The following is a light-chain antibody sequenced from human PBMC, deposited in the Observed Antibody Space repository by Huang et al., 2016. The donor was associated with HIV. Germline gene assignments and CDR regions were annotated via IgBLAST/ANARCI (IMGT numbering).Light chain of an antibody. CDR2: GAS. V-gene: IGKV3-15*01. J-gene: IGKJ2*01. Sequence: EILLTQSPATLSVSPGERAARSYRASQSLSGNVAWYQQKPGQAPRLLIYGASTRATGIPARFSGNGSGTEFTLTISSLQSDDLGVYYCQQYNTWPPRYTFGQGTKLDIK. CDR1: QSLSGN. CDR3: QQYNTWPPRYT.